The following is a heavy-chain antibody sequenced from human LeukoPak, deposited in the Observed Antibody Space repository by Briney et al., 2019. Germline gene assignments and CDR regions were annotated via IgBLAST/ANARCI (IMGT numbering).Heavy chain of an antibody. J-gene: IGHJ3*02. CDR1: GGTFSSYA. Sequence: SVKVSCKASGGTFSSYAISWVRQAPGQGLEWMGGIIPIFGTANYAQKFQGRVTITADESTSTAYMELSSLRSEDTAVYYCARTPWVTTGFGAFDIWGQGTMVTVSS. CDR2: IIPIFGTA. V-gene: IGHV1-69*13. CDR3: ARTPWVTTGFGAFDI. D-gene: IGHD4-17*01.